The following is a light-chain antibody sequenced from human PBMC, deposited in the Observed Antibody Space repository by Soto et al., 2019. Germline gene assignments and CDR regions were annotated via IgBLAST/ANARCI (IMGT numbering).Light chain of an antibody. V-gene: IGLV2-11*01. CDR2: DVS. CDR3: CSYAGSYTFG. CDR1: SSDVGGYNY. Sequence: QSVLTQPRSVSGSPGQSVTISCTGTSSDVGGYNYVSWYQQHPGKAPKLMIYDVSERPSGVPDRFSGSKSGNTASLTISGLQAEDEADYYCCSYAGSYTFGFAPGTKLTVL. J-gene: IGLJ1*01.